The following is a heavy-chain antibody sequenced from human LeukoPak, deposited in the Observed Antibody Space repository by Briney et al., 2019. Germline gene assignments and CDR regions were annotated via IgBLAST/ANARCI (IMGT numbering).Heavy chain of an antibody. J-gene: IGHJ4*02. D-gene: IGHD2-2*01. CDR3: ARWYCSSTSCYAWD. Sequence: SETLSLTCTVSGGSISSYYWSWIRQPPGKGLEWIGYIYYSGSTNYNPSLKSRVTISVDTSKNQFSLKLSSVTAADTAVYYCARWYCSSTSCYAWDWGQGTLVTVSS. CDR2: IYYSGST. V-gene: IGHV4-59*01. CDR1: GGSISSYY.